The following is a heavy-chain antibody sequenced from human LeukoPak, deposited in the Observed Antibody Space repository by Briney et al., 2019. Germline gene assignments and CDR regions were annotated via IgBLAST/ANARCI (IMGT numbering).Heavy chain of an antibody. CDR3: TRDDDRAREIDY. CDR1: RGTFSKYA. CDR2: IIPILNIT. D-gene: IGHD3-22*01. Sequence: SVKVSCKASRGTFSKYAISWVRQAPGQGLEWMGRIIPILNITHYAQKFQGRVTIAADKSTSTAYMELSSLRSEDTAVYYCTRDDDRAREIDYWGQGTLVTVSS. J-gene: IGHJ4*02. V-gene: IGHV1-69*04.